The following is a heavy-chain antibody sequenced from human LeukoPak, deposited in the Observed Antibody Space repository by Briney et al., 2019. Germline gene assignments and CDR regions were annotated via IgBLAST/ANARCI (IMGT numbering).Heavy chain of an antibody. J-gene: IGHJ3*02. D-gene: IGHD1-26*01. CDR1: GYTLTELS. Sequence: ASVKVSCKVSGYTLTELSMHWVRQAPGKGLEWMGGFDPEDGETIYAQKFQGRVTMTEDTSTDTAYMELSSLRSEDTAVYYCVTVSGSYRTRAFDIWGQGTMVTVSS. V-gene: IGHV1-24*01. CDR2: FDPEDGET. CDR3: VTVSGSYRTRAFDI.